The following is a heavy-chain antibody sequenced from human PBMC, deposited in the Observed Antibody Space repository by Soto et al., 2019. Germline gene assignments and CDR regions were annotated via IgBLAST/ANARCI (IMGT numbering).Heavy chain of an antibody. Sequence: QVQLVESGGGVVQPGRSLRLSCAASGFTFSSYAMHWVRQAPGKGLEWVAVISYDGSNKYYADSVKGRFTISRDNSKNTLYLQMNSLRAEDTAVYYCARGPHGGVIRLPFDYWGQGTLVTVSS. CDR2: ISYDGSNK. J-gene: IGHJ4*02. D-gene: IGHD3-10*01. V-gene: IGHV3-30-3*01. CDR3: ARGPHGGVIRLPFDY. CDR1: GFTFSSYA.